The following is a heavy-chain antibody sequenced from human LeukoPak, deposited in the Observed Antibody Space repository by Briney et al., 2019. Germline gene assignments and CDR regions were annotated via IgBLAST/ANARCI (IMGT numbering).Heavy chain of an antibody. J-gene: IGHJ5*02. V-gene: IGHV4-59*01. CDR2: IYYSGST. CDR3: ARTVTAAGTEWLDP. Sequence: LETLSLTCTVSGASITSYYWSWIRQPPGKGLEWIGYIYYSGSTSYNPSLRSRVTISVDTSKNHLSLKLSSVTAADTAVYYCARTVTAAGTEWLDPWGQGTLVIVSS. D-gene: IGHD6-13*01. CDR1: GASITSYY.